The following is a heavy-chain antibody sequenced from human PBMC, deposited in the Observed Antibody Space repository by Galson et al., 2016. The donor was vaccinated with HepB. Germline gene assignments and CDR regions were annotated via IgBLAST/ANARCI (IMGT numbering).Heavy chain of an antibody. CDR1: GVSISSRNW. CDR2: INQSGTT. D-gene: IGHD3-10*01. CDR3: ASNRGSGSYFDG. V-gene: IGHV4-4*02. Sequence: SETLSLTCAVSGVSISSRNWWSWVRQPPGKGLEWIGEINQSGTTNYNPSVKSRVTISVDKSQNQFSLRLISLTAADTAVYYCASNRGSGSYFDGWGQGTLVTVSS. J-gene: IGHJ4*02.